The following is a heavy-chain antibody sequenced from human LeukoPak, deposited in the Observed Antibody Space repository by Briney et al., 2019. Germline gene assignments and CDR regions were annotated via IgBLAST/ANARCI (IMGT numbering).Heavy chain of an antibody. J-gene: IGHJ6*02. CDR2: ISYDGSNK. Sequence: QAGGSLRLSCAASGFTFSSYAMHWVRQAPGKGLEWVAVISYDGSNKYYADSVKGRFTISRDNSKNTLYLQMSSLRAEDTAVYYCARDDSYYDSKESDGMDVWGQGTTVTVSS. CDR1: GFTFSSYA. V-gene: IGHV3-30-3*01. D-gene: IGHD3-22*01. CDR3: ARDDSYYDSKESDGMDV.